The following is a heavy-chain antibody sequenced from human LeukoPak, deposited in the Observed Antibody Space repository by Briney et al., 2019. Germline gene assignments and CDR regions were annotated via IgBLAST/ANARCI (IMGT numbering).Heavy chain of an antibody. CDR2: IYYSGST. Sequence: SETLSLTCTVSGGSISSYYWSWIRQPPGKGLEWIGYIYYSGSTNYNPSLKSRVTISVDTSKNQFSLKLSSVTAADTAVYYCARGQYYYDSSGYYPLWYYYYGMDVWGQGTTVTVSS. J-gene: IGHJ6*02. V-gene: IGHV4-59*01. CDR3: ARGQYYYDSSGYYPLWYYYYGMDV. D-gene: IGHD3-22*01. CDR1: GGSISSYY.